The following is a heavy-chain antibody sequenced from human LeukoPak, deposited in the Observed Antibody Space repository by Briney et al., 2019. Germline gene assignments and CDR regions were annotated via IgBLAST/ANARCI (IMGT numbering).Heavy chain of an antibody. CDR3: ARISDHNWYFDL. CDR2: MNPSSGYT. V-gene: IGHV1-8*01. J-gene: IGHJ2*01. CDR1: GYPFTTYD. D-gene: IGHD1-14*01. Sequence: ASVKVSCKASGYPFTTYDINWVRQATGQGLEWMGWMNPSSGYTGYSQKFQGRVTMTRNTSITTAHMELSSLRSEDTAVYYCARISDHNWYFDLWGRGTLVTVSS.